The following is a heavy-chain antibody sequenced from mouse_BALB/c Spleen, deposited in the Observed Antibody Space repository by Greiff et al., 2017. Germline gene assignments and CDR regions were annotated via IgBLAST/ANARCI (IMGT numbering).Heavy chain of an antibody. Sequence: VQLKESGGGLVQPGGSLKLSCAASGFTFSSYTMSWVRQTPEKRLEWVAYISNGGGSTYYPDTVKGRFTISRDNAKNTLYLQMSSLKSEDTAMYYCAIHRYDWYFDVGGAGTTVTVSA. J-gene: IGHJ1*01. D-gene: IGHD2-14*01. CDR2: ISNGGGST. CDR3: AIHRYDWYFDV. V-gene: IGHV5-12-2*01. CDR1: GFTFSSYT.